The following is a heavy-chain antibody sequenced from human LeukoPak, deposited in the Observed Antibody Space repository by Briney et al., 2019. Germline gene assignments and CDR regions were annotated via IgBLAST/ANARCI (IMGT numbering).Heavy chain of an antibody. V-gene: IGHV4-34*01. J-gene: IGHJ3*02. D-gene: IGHD2-15*01. CDR1: GGSFSGYY. CDR3: ARVDCSGGSRYGFDI. CDR2: INHSGST. Sequence: SETLSLTCAVYGGSFSGYYWSWIRQPPGKGLEWIGEINHSGSTNYNPSLKSRVTISVDTSKNQFSVKLSSVTAADTAVYYCARVDCSGGSRYGFDIWGQGTMVTVSS.